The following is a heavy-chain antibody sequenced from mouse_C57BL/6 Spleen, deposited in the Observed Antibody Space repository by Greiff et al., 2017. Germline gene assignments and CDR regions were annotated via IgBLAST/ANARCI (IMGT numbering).Heavy chain of an antibody. CDR2: FYPGSGSI. D-gene: IGHD2-4*01. J-gene: IGHJ3*01. CDR1: GYTFTEYT. CDR3: ARHEDGGYDYDGWFAY. V-gene: IGHV1-62-2*01. Sequence: QVQLQQSGAELVKPGASVKLSCKASGYTFTEYTIHWVKQRSGQGLEWIGWFYPGSGSIKYNEKFKDKATLTADKSSSPVYMELSRLTSEDSAVYFCARHEDGGYDYDGWFAYWGQGTLVTVSA.